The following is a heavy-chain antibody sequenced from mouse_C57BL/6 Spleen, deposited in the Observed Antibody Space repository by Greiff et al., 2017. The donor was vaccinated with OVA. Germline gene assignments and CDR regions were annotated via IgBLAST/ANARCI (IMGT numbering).Heavy chain of an antibody. CDR1: GYTFTDYE. D-gene: IGHD1-1*01. CDR2: IDPETGGT. V-gene: IGHV1-15*01. CDR3: TRKGYGSSYGYFDV. J-gene: IGHJ1*03. Sequence: VKLMESGAELVRPGASVTLSCKASGYTFTDYEMHWVKQTPVHGLEWIGAIDPETGGTAYNQKFKGKAILTADKSSSTAYMELRSLTSEDSAVYYCTRKGYGSSYGYFDVWGTGTTVTVSS.